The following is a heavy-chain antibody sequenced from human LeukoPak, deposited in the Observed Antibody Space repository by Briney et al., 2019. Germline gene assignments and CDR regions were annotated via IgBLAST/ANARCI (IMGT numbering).Heavy chain of an antibody. CDR3: ARGPGSGSYSKGYFDY. CDR2: ISSTGSTM. D-gene: IGHD3-10*01. Sequence: GGSLRLSCAASGFTFSTYEMNWVRQAPGKGLEWVSYISSTGSTMNYADSVKGRFTVSRDNSKSTLYLQMNSLRAEDTAVYYCARGPGSGSYSKGYFDYWGQGTLVTVSS. V-gene: IGHV3-48*03. CDR1: GFTFSTYE. J-gene: IGHJ4*02.